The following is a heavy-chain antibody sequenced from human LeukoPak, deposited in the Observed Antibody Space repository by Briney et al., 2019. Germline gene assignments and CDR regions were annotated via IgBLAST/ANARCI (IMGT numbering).Heavy chain of an antibody. CDR1: GGSISSYY. D-gene: IGHD1-14*01. J-gene: IGHJ4*02. CDR2: IYYSGYT. V-gene: IGHV4-59*01. CDR3: ARGRSVFLKLLDY. Sequence: TSETLSLTCTVSGGSISSYYWSWIRQPPGKGLEWIGYIYYSGYTNYNPSLKSRVTISGDTSKNQFSLKLSSVTAADTAVYYCARGRSVFLKLLDYWGQGTLVTVSS.